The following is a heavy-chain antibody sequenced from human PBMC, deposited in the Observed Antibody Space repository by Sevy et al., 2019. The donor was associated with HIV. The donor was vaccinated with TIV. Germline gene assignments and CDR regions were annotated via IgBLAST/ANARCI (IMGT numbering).Heavy chain of an antibody. CDR2: ISYDGSDT. CDR1: GFAFSNYYA. D-gene: IGHD1-1*01. CDR3: AKAAGTVHNTPTPELN. V-gene: IGHV3-30-3*01. Sequence: GGSLRLSCAASGFAFSNYYAMHWVRQAPGKGLEWVALISYDGSDTYYADSVKGRFTVSRDNSKNTLYLQMSSLGAEDTAVYYCAKAAGTVHNTPTPELNWGHGTQVTVSS. J-gene: IGHJ4*01.